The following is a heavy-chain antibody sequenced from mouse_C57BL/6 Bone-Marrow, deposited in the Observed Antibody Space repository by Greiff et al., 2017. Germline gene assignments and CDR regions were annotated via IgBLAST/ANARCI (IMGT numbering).Heavy chain of an antibody. CDR3: EGLGWLLPYYFDY. J-gene: IGHJ2*01. CDR1: GYTFTSYW. D-gene: IGHD2-3*01. V-gene: IGHV1-62-3*01. CDR2: IDPNSGGT. Sequence: VQLQQPGAELVKPGASVKLSSKASGYTFTSYWMHWVKQRPGRGLEWIGRIDPNSGGTKYNEKFKSKATLTVDKPSSTPYMQLSSLTSEDSAVFFCEGLGWLLPYYFDYWGKGTTLTVSS.